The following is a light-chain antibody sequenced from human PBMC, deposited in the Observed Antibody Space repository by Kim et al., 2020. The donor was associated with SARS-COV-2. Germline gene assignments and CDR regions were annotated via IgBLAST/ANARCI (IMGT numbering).Light chain of an antibody. J-gene: IGKJ4*01. CDR3: QKYNSAPLT. CDR2: AAS. Sequence: ASVGDRVTITCRASQGISNYLAWYQQKPGRVPKLLIYAASASQSGVPSRFSGSGSGTDFTLTINSLQPEDVATYYCQKYNSAPLTFGGGTKVDIK. V-gene: IGKV1-27*01. CDR1: QGISNY.